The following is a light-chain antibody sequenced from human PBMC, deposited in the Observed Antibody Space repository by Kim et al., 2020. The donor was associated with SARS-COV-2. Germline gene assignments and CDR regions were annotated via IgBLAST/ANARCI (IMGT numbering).Light chain of an antibody. J-gene: IGKJ4*01. CDR3: QQLNSYPRLT. CDR2: AAS. Sequence: IQLTQSPSFLSASVGDRVTITCRASQGISSYLAWYQQKPGKAPKLLIYAASTLQSGVPSRFSGSGSGTEFTFTISSLQPEDFATYYCQQLNSYPRLTFGGGTKVDIK. CDR1: QGISSY. V-gene: IGKV1-9*01.